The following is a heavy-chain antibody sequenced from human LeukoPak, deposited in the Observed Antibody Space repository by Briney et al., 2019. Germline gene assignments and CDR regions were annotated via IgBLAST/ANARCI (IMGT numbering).Heavy chain of an antibody. J-gene: IGHJ4*02. CDR3: AYSVSYDLFEF. Sequence: PSETLSLTCTVSVGSISSSNYFWGWIRQPPGKGLGWIGTLFDNGTIYYGQSFKSRVSISVDTSKNQFSLNLRSLAAADTAVYYWAYSVSYDLFEFWGQGALVTVSS. CDR1: VGSISSSNYF. V-gene: IGHV4-39*01. CDR2: LFDNGTI. D-gene: IGHD1-26*01.